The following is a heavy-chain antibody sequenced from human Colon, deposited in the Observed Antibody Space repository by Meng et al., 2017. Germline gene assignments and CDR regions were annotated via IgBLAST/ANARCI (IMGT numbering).Heavy chain of an antibody. Sequence: GESLKISCAASGFTFNTAWMSWVRQAPGKGLEWVGRIKSEIAGGTTDYAAPVNGRFTISRDDSRNTLYLQMNSLKTEDTAVYYCVTDVAFWSGSLPYCWGQGTLVTVSS. CDR1: GFTFNTAW. CDR3: VTDVAFWSGSLPYC. D-gene: IGHD3-3*01. J-gene: IGHJ4*02. V-gene: IGHV3-15*01. CDR2: IKSEIAGGTT.